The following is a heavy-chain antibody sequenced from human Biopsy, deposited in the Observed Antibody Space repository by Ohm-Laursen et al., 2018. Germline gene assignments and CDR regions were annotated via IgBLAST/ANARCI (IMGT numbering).Heavy chain of an antibody. V-gene: IGHV3-23*01. J-gene: IGHJ4*02. D-gene: IGHD3-22*01. Sequence: SLRLSCAASGFTFSSYAMNWVRQAPGKGLEWVSGITGSGDTTYYSDSVKGRFTISRDSSKNTLHLQMNSLRAEDTAVYYCAKDQGYYYDRSVYYYFDYWGQGTLVTVSS. CDR1: GFTFSSYA. CDR2: ITGSGDTT. CDR3: AKDQGYYYDRSVYYYFDY.